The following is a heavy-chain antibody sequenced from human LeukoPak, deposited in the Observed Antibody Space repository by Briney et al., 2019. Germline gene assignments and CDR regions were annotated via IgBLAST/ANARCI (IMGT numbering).Heavy chain of an antibody. CDR2: IYTSGST. V-gene: IGHV4-4*07. CDR1: GGSISSYY. CDR3: ARANWHEYDYYYYYMDV. Sequence: SETLSLTCTVSGGSISSYYWSWIGQPAGKGLEWIGRIYTSGSTNYNPSLKSRVTMSVDTSKNQFSLKLSSVTAADTAVYYCARANWHEYDYYYYYMDVWGKGTTVTVSS. D-gene: IGHD6-6*01. J-gene: IGHJ6*03.